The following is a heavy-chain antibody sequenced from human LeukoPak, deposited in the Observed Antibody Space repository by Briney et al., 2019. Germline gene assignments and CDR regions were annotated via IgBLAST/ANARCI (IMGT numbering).Heavy chain of an antibody. Sequence: PGGSLRLSCAASGFTFSSYAMSWVRQAPGRGLEWVAVISSDENTKFYADSVKGRFTVYRDNPKKTVWLQMNSLRAEDTAVYYCAKKGGSSGRYDYLDYWGQGTLVTVSS. J-gene: IGHJ4*02. CDR1: GFTFSSYA. V-gene: IGHV3-30-3*02. CDR2: ISSDENTK. CDR3: AKKGGSSGRYDYLDY. D-gene: IGHD6-19*01.